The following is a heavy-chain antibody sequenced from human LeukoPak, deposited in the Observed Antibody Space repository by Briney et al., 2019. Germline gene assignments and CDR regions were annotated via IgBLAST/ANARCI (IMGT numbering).Heavy chain of an antibody. Sequence: PGGSLRLSCAASGFTFRKAWMTWVRQAPGKGPEWVANIKEDGSEKYYVDSVKGRFTISRDNARNSLSLQMDGLRAEDTAIYYCATYGATQSATDYWGQGTLVAVSS. CDR3: ATYGATQSATDY. V-gene: IGHV3-7*01. CDR2: IKEDGSEK. D-gene: IGHD3-10*01. J-gene: IGHJ4*02. CDR1: GFTFRKAW.